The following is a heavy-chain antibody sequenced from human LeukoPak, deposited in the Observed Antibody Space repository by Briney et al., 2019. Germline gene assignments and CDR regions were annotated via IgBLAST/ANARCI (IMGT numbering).Heavy chain of an antibody. V-gene: IGHV3-11*01. J-gene: IGHJ4*02. Sequence: GGSLRLSYAASGFTFSDYYMSWIRQAPGKGLEWVSYISSSGSTIYYADSVKGRFTISRDNAKNSLYLQMNSLRAEDTAVYYCARIKRVLRYFDWLFLFDYWGQGTLVTVSS. CDR2: ISSSGSTI. CDR1: GFTFSDYY. D-gene: IGHD3-9*01. CDR3: ARIKRVLRYFDWLFLFDY.